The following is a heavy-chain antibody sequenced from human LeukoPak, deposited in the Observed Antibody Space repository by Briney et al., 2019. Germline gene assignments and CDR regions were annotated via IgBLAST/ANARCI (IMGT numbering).Heavy chain of an antibody. D-gene: IGHD6-13*01. CDR3: ARRSGTGISNYYYYGMDV. J-gene: IGHJ6*04. CDR1: GGTFSSYA. Sequence: GASVKVSCKASGGTFSSYAISWVRQAPGQGLEWMGGIIPIFGTANHAQKFQGRVTITADKSTSTAYMELSSLRSEDTAVYYCARRSGTGISNYYYYGMDVWGKGTTVTVSS. CDR2: IIPIFGTA. V-gene: IGHV1-69*06.